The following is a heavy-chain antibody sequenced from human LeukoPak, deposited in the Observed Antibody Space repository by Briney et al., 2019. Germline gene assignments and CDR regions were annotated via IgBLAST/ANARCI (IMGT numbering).Heavy chain of an antibody. J-gene: IGHJ4*02. CDR3: ARHTIFGVVDIDY. Sequence: SETPSLTCTVSGGSISSSSYYWGWIRQPPGKGLEWIGSIYYSGSTYYNPSLKSRVTISVDTSKNQFSLKLSSVTAADTAVYYCARHTIFGVVDIDYWGQGTLVTVSS. V-gene: IGHV4-39*01. CDR1: GGSISSSSYY. CDR2: IYYSGST. D-gene: IGHD3-3*01.